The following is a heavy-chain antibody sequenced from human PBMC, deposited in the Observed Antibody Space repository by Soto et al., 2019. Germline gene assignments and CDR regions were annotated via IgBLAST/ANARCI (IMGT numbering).Heavy chain of an antibody. CDR1: GGSISSSSYY. J-gene: IGHJ4*02. CDR2: IYYSGST. CDR3: ARRTAAVYY. D-gene: IGHD6-13*01. V-gene: IGHV4-39*01. Sequence: SETLSLTCTVSGGSISSSSYYWGWIRQPPGKGLEWIGSIYYSGSTYYNPSLKSRVTISVDTSKNQFSLKLSSVTAADTAVYYCARRTAAVYYWGQGTLVTVSS.